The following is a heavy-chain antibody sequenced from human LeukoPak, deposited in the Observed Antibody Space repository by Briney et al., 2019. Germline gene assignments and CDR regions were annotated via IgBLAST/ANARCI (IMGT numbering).Heavy chain of an antibody. CDR1: GGSIRSSRYS. CDR3: ATLYYYYYYLDV. J-gene: IGHJ6*03. Sequence: SETLSLTCNVSGGSIRSSRYSWGWIRQPPGKGLEWIGSIFDSGSTYYSPSLKSRVTISVDTSKNQFSLKLTSVTAADTAVYYCATLYYYYYYLDVWGKGTTVTISS. V-gene: IGHV4-39*01. CDR2: IFDSGST.